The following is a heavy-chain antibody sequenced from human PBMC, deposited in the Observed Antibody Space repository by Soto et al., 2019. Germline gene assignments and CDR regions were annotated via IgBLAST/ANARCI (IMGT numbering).Heavy chain of an antibody. CDR2: IYYSGST. J-gene: IGHJ6*02. Sequence: QVQLQESGPGLVKPSQTLSLTCTVSGGSISSGGYYWSWIRQHPGKGLEWIGYIYYSGSTYHNPSLKSRVTISVDTSKNQFSLKLSSVTAADTAVYYCARDLQYSRLFYGMDVWGQGTTVTVSS. CDR1: GGSISSGGYY. D-gene: IGHD6-13*01. V-gene: IGHV4-31*03. CDR3: ARDLQYSRLFYGMDV.